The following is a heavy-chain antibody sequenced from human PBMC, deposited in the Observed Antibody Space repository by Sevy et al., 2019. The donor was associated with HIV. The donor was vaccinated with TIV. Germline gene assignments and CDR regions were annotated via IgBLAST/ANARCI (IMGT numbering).Heavy chain of an antibody. CDR1: GFTFSTYT. Sequence: GGSLRLSCASSGFTFSTYTMNWVRQAPGKGLEWVSNIGTTGSTIYYADSVKGRFTISRDNVKKSVYLQMNSLRAEYTAVYYCAREGGYSDKGMDVWGQGTTVTVSS. CDR3: AREGGYSDKGMDV. J-gene: IGHJ6*02. V-gene: IGHV3-48*01. CDR2: IGTTGSTI. D-gene: IGHD3-22*01.